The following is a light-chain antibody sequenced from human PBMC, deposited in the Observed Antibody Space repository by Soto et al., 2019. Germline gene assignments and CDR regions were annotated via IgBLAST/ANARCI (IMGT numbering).Light chain of an antibody. CDR2: GAS. CDR1: QRVRSNF. J-gene: IGKJ1*01. Sequence: VLTQSPATLSLSPGERATLSCRASQRVRSNFLAWYQQKPGQAPRLLIYGASNRATGIPDRFSGSGSGTDFTLTITRLEPEDFAMYYCKRYDSLRTFGQGTKVDIK. CDR3: KRYDSLRT. V-gene: IGKV3-20*01.